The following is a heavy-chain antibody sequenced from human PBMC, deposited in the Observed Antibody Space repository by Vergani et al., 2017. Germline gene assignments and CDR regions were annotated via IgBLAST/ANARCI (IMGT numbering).Heavy chain of an antibody. D-gene: IGHD1-26*01. V-gene: IGHV3-30*03. Sequence: QVQLAESGGGRVQPGRSLRLSCAASGFSFSSHAIHWVRQAPGKGLEWVAVISNDGSKKYYADSVKGRFTISRDNSKNTLDLQMNSLRTQDTAVYYCASGSGSYLPLRDYYFDYWGQGTLVTVSS. CDR3: ASGSGSYLPLRDYYFDY. CDR1: GFSFSSHA. CDR2: ISNDGSKK. J-gene: IGHJ4*02.